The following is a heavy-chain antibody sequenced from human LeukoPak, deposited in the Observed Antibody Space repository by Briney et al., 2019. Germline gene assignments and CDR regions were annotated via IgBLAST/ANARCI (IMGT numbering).Heavy chain of an antibody. CDR3: ARIGQWLDFDY. CDR1: GYTFTAYH. CDR2: INANSGGT. J-gene: IGHJ4*02. V-gene: IGHV1-2*02. Sequence: ASVKVSCKTSGYTFTAYHIHWVRQAPGQGLEWMGWINANSGGTKYAEKFQGRVTMTRDTSISTAYMELSRLRSDDTAVYYCARIGQWLDFDYWGQGTLVTVSS. D-gene: IGHD6-19*01.